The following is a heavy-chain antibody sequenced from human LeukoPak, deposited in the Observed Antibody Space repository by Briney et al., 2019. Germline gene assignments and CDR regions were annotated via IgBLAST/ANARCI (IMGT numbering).Heavy chain of an antibody. CDR1: GFTVSSNY. V-gene: IGHV4-34*01. Sequence: PGGSLRLSCAASGFTVSSNYMTWIRQPPGKGLEWIGEINHSGSTKYNPSLKSRVTISVDTSKNQFSLKVSSVTAADTAVYYCARGQSDSGYVYWGQGALVTVSS. J-gene: IGHJ4*02. CDR3: ARGQSDSGYVY. CDR2: INHSGST. D-gene: IGHD5-12*01.